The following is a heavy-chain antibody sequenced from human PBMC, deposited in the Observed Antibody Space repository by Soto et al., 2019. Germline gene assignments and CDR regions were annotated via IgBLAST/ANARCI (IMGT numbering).Heavy chain of an antibody. J-gene: IGHJ6*03. V-gene: IGHV3-23*01. CDR2: ISGSGGST. CDR3: AKELFYYYYYYMDV. CDR1: GFTFSSYA. D-gene: IGHD2-21*01. Sequence: GGSRRLSCAASGFTFSSYAMSWVRQAPGKGREWVSAISGSGGSTYAADSVKGRFTISRDNSKNTLYLQMNSLRAEDTAVYYCAKELFYYYYYYMDVWGKGTTVTVSS.